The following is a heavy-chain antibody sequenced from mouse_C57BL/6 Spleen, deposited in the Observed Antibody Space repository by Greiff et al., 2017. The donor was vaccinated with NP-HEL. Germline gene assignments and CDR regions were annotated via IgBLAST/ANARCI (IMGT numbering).Heavy chain of an antibody. D-gene: IGHD2-4*01. J-gene: IGHJ3*01. CDR1: GYSITSGYY. Sequence: EVQLQQSGPGLVKPSQSLSLTCSVTGYSITSGYYWNWIRQFPGNKLEWMGYISYDGSNNYNPSLKNRISITRDTSKNQFFLKLNSVTTEDTATYYCARDGEGDYDPFAYWGQGTLVTVSA. V-gene: IGHV3-6*01. CDR2: ISYDGSN. CDR3: ARDGEGDYDPFAY.